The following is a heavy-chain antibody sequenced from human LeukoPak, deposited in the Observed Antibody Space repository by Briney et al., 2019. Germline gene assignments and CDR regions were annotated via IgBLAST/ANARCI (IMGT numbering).Heavy chain of an antibody. CDR2: ISSSSSYI. V-gene: IGHV3-21*01. CDR3: AREGLLWFGADY. Sequence: PGGSLRLSCAASGFTFSSYSMNWVRQAPGKGLEWVSSISSSSSYIYYADSVKGRFTISRDNAKNSLYLQMNSLRAEDTAVYYCAREGLLWFGADYWGQGTLVTVSS. CDR1: GFTFSSYS. D-gene: IGHD3-10*01. J-gene: IGHJ4*02.